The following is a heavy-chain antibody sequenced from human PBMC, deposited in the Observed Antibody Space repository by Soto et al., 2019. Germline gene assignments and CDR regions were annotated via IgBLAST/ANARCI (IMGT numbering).Heavy chain of an antibody. Sequence: GESLKISCAASGFTFSSYAMSWVRQAPGKGLEWVSAISGSGGSTYYADSVKGRFTISRDNSKNTLYLQMNSLRAEDTAVYYCAKDLGGTTFFDYWGQGTLVTVSS. V-gene: IGHV3-23*01. CDR3: AKDLGGTTFFDY. D-gene: IGHD1-7*01. CDR1: GFTFSSYA. J-gene: IGHJ4*02. CDR2: ISGSGGST.